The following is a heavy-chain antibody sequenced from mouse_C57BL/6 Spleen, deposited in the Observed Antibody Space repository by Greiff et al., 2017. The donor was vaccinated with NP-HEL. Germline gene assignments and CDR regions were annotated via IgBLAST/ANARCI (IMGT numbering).Heavy chain of an antibody. CDR2: ISSGSSTI. CDR3: ARRGYYGSSSYYAMDY. Sequence: EVKLMESGGGLVKPGGSLKLSCAASGFTFSDYGMHWVRQAPEKGLEWVAYISSGSSTIYYADTVKGRFTISRDNAKNTLFLQMTSLRSEDTAMYYRARRGYYGSSSYYAMDYWGQGTSVTVSS. V-gene: IGHV5-17*01. J-gene: IGHJ4*01. D-gene: IGHD1-1*01. CDR1: GFTFSDYG.